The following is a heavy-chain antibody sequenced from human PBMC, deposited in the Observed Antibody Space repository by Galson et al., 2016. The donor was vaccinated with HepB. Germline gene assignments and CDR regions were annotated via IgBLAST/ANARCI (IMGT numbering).Heavy chain of an antibody. D-gene: IGHD3-10*01. CDR3: ARYKRYYHGSGRVNYYYIMDV. CDR1: GGSFSDHY. Sequence: SETLSLTCAVYGGSFSDHYWNWIRQPPGKGLEWIGEINHGGSTNYNPSLKSRVTMTVDTSKNEFSLKLNSVTAADTAVYYCARYKRYYHGSGRVNYYYIMDVWGQGTTVTVSS. J-gene: IGHJ6*02. V-gene: IGHV4-34*01. CDR2: INHGGST.